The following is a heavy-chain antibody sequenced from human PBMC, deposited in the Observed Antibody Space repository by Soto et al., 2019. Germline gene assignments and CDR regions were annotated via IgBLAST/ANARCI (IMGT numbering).Heavy chain of an antibody. D-gene: IGHD4-17*01. CDR1: GVTFSSNA. CDR2: ISGSGGST. CDR3: APEGTVTTF. Sequence: PGGSLRLSCAASGVTFSSNAMSWVRQAPGKGLEWVSAISGSGGSTYYADSVKGRFTISRDNSKNTLYLQMNSLRAEDTAVYHCAPEGTVTTFWGQGTLGTVSS. J-gene: IGHJ4*02. V-gene: IGHV3-23*01.